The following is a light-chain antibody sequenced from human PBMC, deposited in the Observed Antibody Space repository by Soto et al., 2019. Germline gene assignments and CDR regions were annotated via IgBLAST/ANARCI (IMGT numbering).Light chain of an antibody. CDR3: AAWDDSLKGWV. V-gene: IGLV1-44*01. J-gene: IGLJ3*02. CDR1: SSNIGSNT. CDR2: SNN. Sequence: QTVVTQPPSASGTPGQRVTISCSGSSSNIGSNTVNWYQQLPGTAPKLLIYSNNQRPSGVPDRFSGSKSGTSASLAISGLQSEDEADYYCAAWDDSLKGWVFGGGTQLPS.